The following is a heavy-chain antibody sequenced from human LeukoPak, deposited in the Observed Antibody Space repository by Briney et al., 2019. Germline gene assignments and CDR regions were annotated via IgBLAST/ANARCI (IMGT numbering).Heavy chain of an antibody. CDR1: GFTFSSYE. CDR2: ISSSGSTK. V-gene: IGHV3-48*03. D-gene: IGHD3-9*01. J-gene: IGHJ4*02. Sequence: GGSLRLSCAASGFTFSSYEMNWVRQAPGKGLEWVSYISSSGSTKYYADSVKGRFTISRDNAKNSLYLQMNSLRAEDTALYYCARDTRYFDSHFDYWGQGTLVTVSS. CDR3: ARDTRYFDSHFDY.